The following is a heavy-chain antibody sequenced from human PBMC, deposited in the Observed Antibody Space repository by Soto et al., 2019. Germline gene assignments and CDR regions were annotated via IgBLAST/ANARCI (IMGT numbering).Heavy chain of an antibody. D-gene: IGHD5-18*01. CDR3: AKGYSYGNSYFDY. V-gene: IGHV3-43*01. J-gene: IGHJ4*02. CDR2: ISWGGGST. CDR1: GFTFDDYT. Sequence: LRLSCAASGFTFDDYTMHWVRQAPGKGLEWVSLISWGGGSTYYADSVKGRFTISRDNSKNSLYLQMNSLRTEDTALYYCAKGYSYGNSYFDYWGQGTLVTVSS.